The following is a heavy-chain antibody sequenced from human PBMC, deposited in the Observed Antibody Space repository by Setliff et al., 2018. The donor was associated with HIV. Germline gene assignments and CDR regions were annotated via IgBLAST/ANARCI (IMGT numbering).Heavy chain of an antibody. D-gene: IGHD3-16*01. J-gene: IGHJ3*02. CDR2: IYYSGST. CDR3: AREITYDYVWGSFRQGAFDI. V-gene: IGHV4-59*01. Sequence: PSETLSLTCTVSGGSISSYYWSWIRQPPGKGLEWIGYIYYSGSTNYNPSLKSRVIISVDTSRNHFSLKLISVTAADTAVYYCAREITYDYVWGSFRQGAFDIWGQGTLVTVSS. CDR1: GGSISSYY.